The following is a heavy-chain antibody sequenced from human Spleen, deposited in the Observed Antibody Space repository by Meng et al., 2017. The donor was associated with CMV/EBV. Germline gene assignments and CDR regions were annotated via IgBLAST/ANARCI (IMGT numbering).Heavy chain of an antibody. CDR2: ISVYNGHT. J-gene: IGHJ6*02. V-gene: IGHV1-18*01. CDR3: ARDRDFGVVIIPVSPDYDYYGMDV. CDR1: GYTFDSYG. D-gene: IGHD3-3*01. Sequence: ASVKVSCKASGYTFDSYGISWVRQAPGQGLEWMGRISVYNGHTNYAHKVQGRVTITTDTSTSTAYMELRSLRSDDTAVYYCARDRDFGVVIIPVSPDYDYYGMDVWGQGTRVTVSS.